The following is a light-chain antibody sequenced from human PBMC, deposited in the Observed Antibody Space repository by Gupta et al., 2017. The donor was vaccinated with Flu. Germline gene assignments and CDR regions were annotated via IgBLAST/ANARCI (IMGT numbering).Light chain of an antibody. CDR2: ATS. V-gene: IGKV1-16*01. CDR3: QQYKSHPPT. CDR1: QDINIF. Sequence: GDRVTITCRESQDINIFLAWFQQKPGKTPKSLIYATSHLESGVPSRFSGSGSGSTFTLTISSLQPEDFATYYCQQYKSHPPTFGPGTKVDV. J-gene: IGKJ3*01.